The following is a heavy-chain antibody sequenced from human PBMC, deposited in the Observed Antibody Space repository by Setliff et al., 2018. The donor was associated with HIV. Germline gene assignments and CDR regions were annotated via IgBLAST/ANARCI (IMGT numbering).Heavy chain of an antibody. CDR3: ARDRIEVVVDGPHDVFDV. J-gene: IGHJ3*01. V-gene: IGHV4-4*07. Sequence: SETLSLTCTVSGGSISSYYWSWIRQPAGKGLEWIGRIYTSGSTNYNPSLKSRVTMSVDTSKNQFSLKLSSVTAADTAVYYCARDRIEVVVDGPHDVFDVWGRGTTVTVS. CDR1: GGSISSYY. D-gene: IGHD2-15*01. CDR2: IYTSGST.